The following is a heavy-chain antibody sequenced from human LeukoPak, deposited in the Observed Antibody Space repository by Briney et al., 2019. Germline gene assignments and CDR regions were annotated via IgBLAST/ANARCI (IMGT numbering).Heavy chain of an antibody. Sequence: GESLKISCKGSGYSFTSYWISWVRQMPGKGLEWMGIIYPGDSDTRYSPSFQGQVTISADKSISTAYLQWSSLKASDTAMYYCATLGYCSGGSCQGWFDPWGQGTLVTVSS. J-gene: IGHJ5*02. V-gene: IGHV5-51*01. CDR3: ATLGYCSGGSCQGWFDP. CDR1: GYSFTSYW. CDR2: IYPGDSDT. D-gene: IGHD2-15*01.